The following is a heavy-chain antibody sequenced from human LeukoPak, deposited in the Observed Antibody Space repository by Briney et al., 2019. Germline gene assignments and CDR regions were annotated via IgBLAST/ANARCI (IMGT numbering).Heavy chain of an antibody. CDR1: GFTFSSYS. Sequence: PGGSLRLSCAASGFTFSSYSMNWVRQAPGKGLEWVSSISSSSSYIYYADSVKVRFTISRDNAKNSLYLQMNSLRADDTAVYYCAKGGLVHRFDPWGQGTLVTVSS. J-gene: IGHJ5*02. CDR3: AKGGLVHRFDP. CDR2: ISSSSSYI. V-gene: IGHV3-21*04.